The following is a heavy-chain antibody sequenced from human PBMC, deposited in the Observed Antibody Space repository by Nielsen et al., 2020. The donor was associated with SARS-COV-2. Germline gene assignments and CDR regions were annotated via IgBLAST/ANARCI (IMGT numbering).Heavy chain of an antibody. Sequence: VRQAPGKGLEWVAVISYDGSNKYYADSVKGRFTISRDNSKDTLYLQMNSLRAEDTAVYYCARKYCGGDCTAQAPYYGMDVWGQGTTVTVSS. CDR2: ISYDGSNK. CDR3: ARKYCGGDCTAQAPYYGMDV. V-gene: IGHV3-33*05. J-gene: IGHJ6*02. D-gene: IGHD2-21*02.